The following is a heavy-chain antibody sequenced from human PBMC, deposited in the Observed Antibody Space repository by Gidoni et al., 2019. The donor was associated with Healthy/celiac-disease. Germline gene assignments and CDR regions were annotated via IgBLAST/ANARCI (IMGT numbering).Heavy chain of an antibody. V-gene: IGHV1-69*01. D-gene: IGHD2-8*01. J-gene: IGHJ6*02. CDR1: GGTFSSYA. CDR2: IIPIFGTA. Sequence: GGTFSSYAISWVRQATGQGLEWMGWIIPIFGTANYAQKLQGRVTITADESTSTAYMELSSLRSEDKAVYYCERDLVCTNVVCSRGHYYGMDVWGQGTTVTVAS. CDR3: ERDLVCTNVVCSRGHYYGMDV.